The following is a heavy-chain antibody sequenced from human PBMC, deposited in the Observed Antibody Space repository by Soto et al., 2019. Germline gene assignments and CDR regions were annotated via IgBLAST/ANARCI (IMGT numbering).Heavy chain of an antibody. D-gene: IGHD4-4*01. CDR3: ARDLATVTTYYYYGMDV. CDR2: ISSSSSYI. Sequence: LGGSLRLSCAASGFTFSSYSMNWVRQAPGKGLEWVSSISSSSSYIYYADSVKGRFTISRDNAKNSLYLQMNSLRAEGTAVYYCARDLATVTTYYYYGMDVWGQGTTVTVSS. J-gene: IGHJ6*02. CDR1: GFTFSSYS. V-gene: IGHV3-21*01.